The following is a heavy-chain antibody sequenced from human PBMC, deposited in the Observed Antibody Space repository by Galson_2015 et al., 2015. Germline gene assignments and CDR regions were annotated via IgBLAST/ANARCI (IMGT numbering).Heavy chain of an antibody. Sequence: CAISGDGVSSNSAAWNWIRQSPSRGLEWLGRTYYRSKWYNDYAVSVKSRITINPDTSKNQFSLQLNSVTPEDTAVYYCARDLSSGWYFRFDYWGQGTLVTVSS. D-gene: IGHD6-19*01. CDR3: ARDLSSGWYFRFDY. V-gene: IGHV6-1*01. CDR2: TYYRSKWYN. J-gene: IGHJ4*02. CDR1: GDGVSSNSAA.